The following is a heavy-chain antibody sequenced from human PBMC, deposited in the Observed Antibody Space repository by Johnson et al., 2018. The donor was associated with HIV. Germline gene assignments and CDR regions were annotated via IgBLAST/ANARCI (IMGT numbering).Heavy chain of an antibody. Sequence: VQLVESGGGVVQPGRSLRLSCVASGFTLSSYAIHWVRQAPGKGLEWVAVISYDGSNKYHADSVKGRFTISRDNSKNTLYLQMNSLRGDDMAVYYCARSTWKQLWDAFDIWGQGTMVTVSS. CDR1: GFTLSSYA. CDR3: ARSTWKQLWDAFDI. V-gene: IGHV3-30*04. J-gene: IGHJ3*02. D-gene: IGHD5-18*01. CDR2: ISYDGSNK.